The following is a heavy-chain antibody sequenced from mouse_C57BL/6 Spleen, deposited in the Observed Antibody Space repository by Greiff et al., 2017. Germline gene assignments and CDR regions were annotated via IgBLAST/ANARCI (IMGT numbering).Heavy chain of an antibody. V-gene: IGHV5-6*01. CDR1: GFTFSSYG. CDR2: ISSGGSYT. CDR3: ARHEGSRYYYAMDY. J-gene: IGHJ4*01. Sequence: EVMLVESGGDLVKPGGSLKLSCAASGFTFSSYGMSWVRQTPDKRLEWVATISSGGSYTYYPDSVKGRFTISRDNAKNTLYLQMSSLKSEDTAMYYCARHEGSRYYYAMDYWGQGTSVTVSS. D-gene: IGHD1-1*01.